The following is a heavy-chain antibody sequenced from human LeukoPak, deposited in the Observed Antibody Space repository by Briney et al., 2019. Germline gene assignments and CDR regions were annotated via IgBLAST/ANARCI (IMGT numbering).Heavy chain of an antibody. V-gene: IGHV1-2*06. CDR3: ARSPSSLLWFGENLN. CDR1: AYTFTGYY. D-gene: IGHD3-10*01. Sequence: EASVKVSCKASAYTFTGYYMHWVRQAPGQGLEWMGRINPNSGGTNYAQKFQGRVTMTRDTSISTAYMELSRLRSDDTAVYYCARSPSSLLWFGENLNWGQGTLVTVSS. CDR2: INPNSGGT. J-gene: IGHJ4*02.